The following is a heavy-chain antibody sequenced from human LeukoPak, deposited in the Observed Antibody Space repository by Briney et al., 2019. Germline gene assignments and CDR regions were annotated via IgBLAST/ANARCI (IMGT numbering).Heavy chain of an antibody. D-gene: IGHD5-24*01. CDR3: ARDPGWFDY. J-gene: IGHJ4*02. CDR2: IYYTGST. V-gene: IGHV4-59*01. CDR1: GGSISSYY. Sequence: SQTLSLTCTVSGGSISSYYWSWIRRPPGKGLEWIGYIYYTGSTNYNPSLKSRVTISVDTSKNQFSLKLSPVTAADTAVYYCARDPGWFDYWGQGTLSPSPQ.